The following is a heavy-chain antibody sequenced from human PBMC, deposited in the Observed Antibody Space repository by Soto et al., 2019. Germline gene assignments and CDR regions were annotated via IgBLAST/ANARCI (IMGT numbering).Heavy chain of an antibody. Sequence: GGSLRLSCAASGFTFSSYGMHWVRQAPGKGLEWVAVISYDGSNKYYADSVKGRFTISRDNPKNTLYLQMNSLRAEDTAVYYCAKEVTILDYFDYWGQGTLVTVSS. J-gene: IGHJ4*02. CDR3: AKEVTILDYFDY. V-gene: IGHV3-30*18. CDR1: GFTFSSYG. D-gene: IGHD3-3*01. CDR2: ISYDGSNK.